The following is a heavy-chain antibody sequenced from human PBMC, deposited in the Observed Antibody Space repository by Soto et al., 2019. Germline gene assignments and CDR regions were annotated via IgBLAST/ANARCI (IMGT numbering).Heavy chain of an antibody. J-gene: IGHJ4*02. CDR3: ARDRRSLYHDGSGLDY. CDR1: GGSISSGGYS. Sequence: QLQLQESGSGLVRPSQTLSLSCAVSGGSISSGGYSWNWIRQSAGKGLEWIGYIYHGGSTYSNPSLESRVTLSVDTSKNQFSLRLNSVIAADTAVYYCARDRRSLYHDGSGLDYWGQGILVTVSS. CDR2: IYHGGST. V-gene: IGHV4-30-2*06. D-gene: IGHD3-22*01.